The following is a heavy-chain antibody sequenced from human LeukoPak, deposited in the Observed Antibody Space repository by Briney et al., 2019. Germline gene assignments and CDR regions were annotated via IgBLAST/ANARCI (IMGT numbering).Heavy chain of an antibody. V-gene: IGHV1-69*13. J-gene: IGHJ5*02. Sequence: GASVKVSCKASGGTFSSYAISWVRQAPGQGLEWMGGIIPIFGTANYAQKFQGRVTITADESTSTAYMELSSLRSEDTAVYYCARDRRTLRDNWFDPWGQGTLVTVSS. CDR1: GGTFSSYA. CDR2: IIPIFGTA. CDR3: ARDRRTLRDNWFDP. D-gene: IGHD4-17*01.